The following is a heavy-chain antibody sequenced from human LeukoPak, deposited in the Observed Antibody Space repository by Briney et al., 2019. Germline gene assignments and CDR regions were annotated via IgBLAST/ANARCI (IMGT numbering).Heavy chain of an antibody. CDR1: GYTFTSYG. CDR2: ISAYNGNT. CDR3: AIDVTGAAPYDI. D-gene: IGHD2-21*02. V-gene: IGHV1-18*01. J-gene: IGHJ4*02. Sequence: ASVKVSCKASGYTFTSYGISWVRQAPGQGLEWMGWISAYNGNTNYTRKLQGRVTMTTDTSTSTAYMELRSLRSDDTAVYYCAIDVTGAAPYDIWGQGTLVTVSS.